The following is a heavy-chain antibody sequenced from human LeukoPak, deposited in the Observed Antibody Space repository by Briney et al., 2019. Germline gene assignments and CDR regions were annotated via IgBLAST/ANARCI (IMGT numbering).Heavy chain of an antibody. Sequence: GGSLRLSCAASGFTFSSYGMHWVRQAPGKGLEWVAVISYDGSNKYYADSVKGRFTISRDNSKNTLYLQMNSLRAEDTAVYYCAKSTLIVVITLFDYWGQGTLVTVSS. V-gene: IGHV3-30*18. D-gene: IGHD3-22*01. J-gene: IGHJ4*02. CDR3: AKSTLIVVITLFDY. CDR2: ISYDGSNK. CDR1: GFTFSSYG.